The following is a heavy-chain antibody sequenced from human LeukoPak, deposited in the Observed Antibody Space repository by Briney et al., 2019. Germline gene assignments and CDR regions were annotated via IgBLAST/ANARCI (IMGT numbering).Heavy chain of an antibody. CDR2: ISWNSGSI. CDR1: GFTFDDYA. CDR3: AKALFSIAVAGTEIDY. J-gene: IGHJ4*02. D-gene: IGHD6-19*01. V-gene: IGHV3-9*01. Sequence: GGSLRLSCAASGFTFDDYAMHWVRQAPGKGLEWVSGISWNSGSIGYADSVKGRFTISRDNAKNSLYLQMNSLRAEDTALYYCAKALFSIAVAGTEIDYWGQGTLVTVS.